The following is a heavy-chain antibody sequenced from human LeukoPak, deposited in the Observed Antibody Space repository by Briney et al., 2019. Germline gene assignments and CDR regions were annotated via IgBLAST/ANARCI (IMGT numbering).Heavy chain of an antibody. CDR1: GYTFTRYG. V-gene: IGHV1-18*01. D-gene: IGHD2-15*01. Sequence: ASVKVSCKASGYTFTRYGISWVRQAPGQGLEWMGWISANNGDTNSAQKFQGRVTTTTDTSTSTAYMELRSLRSDDTAVYYCARDFFHGHCAGLSCFLLDYWGQGSLVTVSS. J-gene: IGHJ4*02. CDR2: ISANNGDT. CDR3: ARDFFHGHCAGLSCFLLDY.